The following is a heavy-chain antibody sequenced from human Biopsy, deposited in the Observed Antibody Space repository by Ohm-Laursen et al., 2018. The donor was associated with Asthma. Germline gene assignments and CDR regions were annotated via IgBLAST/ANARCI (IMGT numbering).Heavy chain of an antibody. J-gene: IGHJ4*02. V-gene: IGHV3-30-3*01. CDR2: GGSYYDGGLK. CDR3: ARDRGIAAAGTEFDY. CDR1: GFTFRSYA. D-gene: IGHD6-13*01. Sequence: SLRLSCAASGFTFRSYAMHWVRQAPGKRLEWVAVGGSYYDGGLKYYADSVNGRFTVSRDDSKNTLYLQMNSLRAEDTAVYYCARDRGIAAAGTEFDYWGQGTLVTVSS.